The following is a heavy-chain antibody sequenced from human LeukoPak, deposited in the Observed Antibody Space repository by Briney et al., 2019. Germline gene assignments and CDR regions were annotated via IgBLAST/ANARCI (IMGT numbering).Heavy chain of an antibody. D-gene: IGHD3-3*01. CDR1: GYSGIELD. Sequence: ASVKVSCKVSGYSGIELDMHWVRQAPGKGLEWMGGFDREDGGTIYARKFQGRVTMTEDTSTDTAYMELSSLTSEDTAVYYCATHTISGVVTYAFHMWGRGTLVTVFS. CDR2: FDREDGGT. V-gene: IGHV1-24*01. J-gene: IGHJ3*02. CDR3: ATHTISGVVTYAFHM.